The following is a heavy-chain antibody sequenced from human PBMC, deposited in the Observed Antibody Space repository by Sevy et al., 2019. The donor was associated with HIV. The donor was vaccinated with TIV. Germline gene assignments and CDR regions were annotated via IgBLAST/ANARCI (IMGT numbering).Heavy chain of an antibody. CDR2: ISYDGSNK. J-gene: IGHJ4*02. Sequence: GGSLRLSCAASGFTFSSYAMHWVRQAPGKGLEWVAVISYDGSNKYYADSVKGRFTISRDNSKNTLYLQMNSLRAEDTAVYYCARDLHYYDSSGYGPFDYWGQGTLVTVSS. CDR1: GFTFSSYA. D-gene: IGHD3-22*01. CDR3: ARDLHYYDSSGYGPFDY. V-gene: IGHV3-30-3*01.